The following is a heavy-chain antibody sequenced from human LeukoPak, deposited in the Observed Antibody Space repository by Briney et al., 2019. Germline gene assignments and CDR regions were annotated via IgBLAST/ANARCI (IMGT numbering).Heavy chain of an antibody. CDR3: AKLLGYCSSISCCLDAFDI. D-gene: IGHD2-2*01. V-gene: IGHV5-51*01. CDR1: GYSFTSYW. Sequence: GESLKISCKGSGYSFTSYWIGWVRQMPGKGLEWMGIIYPGDSDTIYSPSFRGQVTISADKSISTAYLQWSSLKASDTAMYYCAKLLGYCSSISCCLDAFDIWGQGTVVTVSS. J-gene: IGHJ3*02. CDR2: IYPGDSDT.